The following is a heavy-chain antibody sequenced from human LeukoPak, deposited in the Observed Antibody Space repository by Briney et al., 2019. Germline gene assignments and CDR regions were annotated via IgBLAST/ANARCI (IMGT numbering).Heavy chain of an antibody. D-gene: IGHD2-2*01. V-gene: IGHV4-34*01. CDR2: INHSGST. Sequence: SETLSLTCAVYGGSFSGYYWSWIRQPPGKGLEWIGEINHSGSTNYNPSLKSRVTISVDTSKNQFSLKLSSVTAADTAVYYCARRTDVAVPAAVRLYFDYWGQGTLVTVSS. CDR1: GGSFSGYY. J-gene: IGHJ4*02. CDR3: ARRTDVAVPAAVRLYFDY.